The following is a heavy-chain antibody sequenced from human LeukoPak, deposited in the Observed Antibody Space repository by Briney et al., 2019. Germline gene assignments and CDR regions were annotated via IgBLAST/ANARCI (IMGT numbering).Heavy chain of an antibody. Sequence: GASVKVSCKASGYTCTSYGISWGRQAPGQGLEWMGWISAYNGNTNYAQKLQGRDTMTTVTSTSTTYMVLRSLRSNDTAVYYCARDTTPIWLDSWGQGTLVTVSS. D-gene: IGHD1-26*01. J-gene: IGHJ5*01. CDR3: ARDTTPIWLDS. CDR2: ISAYNGNT. CDR1: GYTCTSYG. V-gene: IGHV1-18*01.